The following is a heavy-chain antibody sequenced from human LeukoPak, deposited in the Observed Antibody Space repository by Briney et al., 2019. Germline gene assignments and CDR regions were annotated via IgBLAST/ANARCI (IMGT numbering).Heavy chain of an antibody. CDR3: ARSQYYGDFEGAFDI. V-gene: IGHV4-30-4*01. CDR1: GGSTSSGDYY. CDR2: IYYSGGT. Sequence: SQTLSLTCTVSGGSTSSGDYYWSWIRQPPGKGLEWIGYIYYSGGTYYNPSLKSRVTISVDTSKNQFSLKLSSVTAADTAVYYCARSQYYGDFEGAFDIWGQGTMVTVSS. D-gene: IGHD4-17*01. J-gene: IGHJ3*02.